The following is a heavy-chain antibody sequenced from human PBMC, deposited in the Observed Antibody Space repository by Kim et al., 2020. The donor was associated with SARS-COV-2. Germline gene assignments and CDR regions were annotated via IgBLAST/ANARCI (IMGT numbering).Heavy chain of an antibody. CDR3: ARGRSDYGDYSVDPHYFDY. D-gene: IGHD4-17*01. Sequence: SRVTISVDTAKNQFSLKLSSVTAADTAVYYCARGRSDYGDYSVDPHYFDYWGQGTLVTVSS. V-gene: IGHV4-39*07. J-gene: IGHJ4*02.